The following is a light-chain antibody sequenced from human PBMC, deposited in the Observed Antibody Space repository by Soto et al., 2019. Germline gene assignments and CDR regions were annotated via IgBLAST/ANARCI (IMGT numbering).Light chain of an antibody. V-gene: IGKV3-15*01. CDR2: GAS. Sequence: EIVLTQSPGTLSLSPGERATLSCRASEGIPIHVAWYQQKPGQPPRLLIYGASTRATGVPARFSGSGSGTDFTLTISGLQSEDSAAYYCHRYNNWPHTFGQGTKVDIK. J-gene: IGKJ2*01. CDR1: EGIPIH. CDR3: HRYNNWPHT.